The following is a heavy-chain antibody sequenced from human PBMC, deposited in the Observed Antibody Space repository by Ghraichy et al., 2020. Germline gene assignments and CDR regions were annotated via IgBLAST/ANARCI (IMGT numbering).Heavy chain of an antibody. J-gene: IGHJ4*02. Sequence: SETLSLTCTVSGGSISSSSYYWGWIRQPPGKGLEWIGSIYYSGSTYYNPSLKSRVTISVDTSKNQFSLKLSSVTAADTAVYYCASPFRVPAAIFDYWGQGTLVTVSS. CDR3: ASPFRVPAAIFDY. CDR2: IYYSGST. V-gene: IGHV4-39*01. CDR1: GGSISSSSYY. D-gene: IGHD2-2*02.